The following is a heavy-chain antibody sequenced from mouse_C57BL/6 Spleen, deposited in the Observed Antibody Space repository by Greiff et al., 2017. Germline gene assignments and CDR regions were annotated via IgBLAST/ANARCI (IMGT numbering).Heavy chain of an antibody. CDR1: GYTFTDYN. D-gene: IGHD1-1*01. Sequence: EVQLQQSGPELVKPGASVKIPCKASGYTFTDYNMDWVKQSHGKSLEWIGDINPNNGGTIYNQKFKGKATLTVDKSSSTAYMELRSLTSEDTAVYYCARGRGLLRAMDYWGQGTSVTVSS. V-gene: IGHV1-18*01. CDR3: ARGRGLLRAMDY. CDR2: INPNNGGT. J-gene: IGHJ4*01.